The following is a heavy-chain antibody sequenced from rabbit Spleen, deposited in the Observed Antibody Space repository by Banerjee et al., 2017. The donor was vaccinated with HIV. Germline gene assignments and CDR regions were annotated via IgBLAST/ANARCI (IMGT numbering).Heavy chain of an antibody. D-gene: IGHD4-1*01. CDR3: ARDMDDVIGWNFGW. Sequence: QSLEESGGGLVQPEGSLALTCKASGFDFSSYYYMSWVRQAPGKGLEWIGCIYTDGSGSTAYASWAKGRFTISKTSSTTVTLQMTSLTAADTATYFCARDMDDVIGWNFGWWGPGTLVTVS. CDR2: IYTDGSGST. CDR1: GFDFSSYYY. J-gene: IGHJ4*01. V-gene: IGHV1S40*01.